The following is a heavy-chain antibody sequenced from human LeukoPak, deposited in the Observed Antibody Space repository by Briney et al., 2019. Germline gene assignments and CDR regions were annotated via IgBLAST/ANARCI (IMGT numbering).Heavy chain of an antibody. CDR1: GFTFATYA. J-gene: IGHJ4*02. CDR3: AKGRGTGTYYFDY. D-gene: IGHD3/OR15-3a*01. Sequence: PGGSLRLSCAASGFTFATYAMTWVRQAPGKGLEWVAALSGSGISTYYADSVKGRFTISRANSENTLHLQMDGLRAEDTAVHFCAKGRGTGTYYFDYWGRGILVTVSS. V-gene: IGHV3-23*01. CDR2: LSGSGIST.